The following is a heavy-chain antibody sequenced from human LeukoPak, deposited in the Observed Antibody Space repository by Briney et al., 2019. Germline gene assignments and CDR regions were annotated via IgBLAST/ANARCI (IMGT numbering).Heavy chain of an antibody. CDR1: GFTFSSYS. V-gene: IGHV3-48*02. J-gene: IGHJ4*02. CDR2: IGSTTSNI. CDR3: ARAPLDY. Sequence: GGSLRLSCAASGFTFSSYSMNWVRQAPGKGLECISYIGSTTSNIYYADSVKGRFTISRDNAKNSLYLQMSSLRDEDTAVYYCARAPLDYWGQGILVTVSS.